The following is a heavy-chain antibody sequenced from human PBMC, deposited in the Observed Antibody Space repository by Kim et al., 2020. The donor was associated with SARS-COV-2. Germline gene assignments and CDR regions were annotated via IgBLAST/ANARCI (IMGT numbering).Heavy chain of an antibody. V-gene: IGHV3-7*01. J-gene: IGHJ5*01. CDR1: GLTFSSSW. D-gene: IGHD3-16*02. CDR2: IKQDGSEK. CDR3: ARGYRWFDF. Sequence: GGSLRLSCATSGLTFSSSWMSWVRQAPGKGLEWVANIKQDGSEKNYVDSLKGRFTISRDNANNSLYLQMNSLRVEDMAVYYCARGYRWFDFWGQGTLVTVSS.